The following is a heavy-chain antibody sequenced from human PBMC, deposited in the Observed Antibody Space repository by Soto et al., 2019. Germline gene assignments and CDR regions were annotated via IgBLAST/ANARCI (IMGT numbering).Heavy chain of an antibody. CDR2: IWYDGSNK. Sequence: QVQLVESGGGVVQPGRSLRLSCAASGFTFSSYGMHWVRQAPGKGLEWVAVIWYDGSNKYYADSVKGRFTISRDNSKNTLYLQMNRLRAEDTAVYYCARDFEGYSSRARGASRGSYYYGMDVWGQGTTVTVSS. D-gene: IGHD6-19*01. V-gene: IGHV3-33*01. CDR1: GFTFSSYG. CDR3: ARDFEGYSSRARGASRGSYYYGMDV. J-gene: IGHJ6*02.